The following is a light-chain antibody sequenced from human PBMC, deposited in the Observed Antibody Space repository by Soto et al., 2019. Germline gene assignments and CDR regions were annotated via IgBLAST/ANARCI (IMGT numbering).Light chain of an antibody. CDR3: QQYGSSPLT. J-gene: IGKJ4*01. V-gene: IGKV3-20*01. CDR2: DAS. CDR1: QSISSSY. Sequence: EIVLTQSPGTLSLSPGERATLSCRASQSISSSYLAWYQQKPGQAPRLLIYDASSRATGIPDRFSGSGSGTDFTLTITRLEPEVFAVYYCQQYGSSPLTFGGGTKVEI.